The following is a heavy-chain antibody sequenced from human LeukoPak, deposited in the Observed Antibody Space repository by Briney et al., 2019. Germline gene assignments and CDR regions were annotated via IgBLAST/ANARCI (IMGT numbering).Heavy chain of an antibody. CDR1: GGSFSGYY. D-gene: IGHD6-19*01. Sequence: SETLSLTCAVYGGSFSGYYWSWIRQPPGKGLEWIGEINHSGSTNYNPSLKSRVTISVDTSKNQFSLKLSSVTAADTAAYYCARTRSSGWYVDYWGQGALVTVSS. V-gene: IGHV4-34*01. CDR2: INHSGST. J-gene: IGHJ4*02. CDR3: ARTRSSGWYVDY.